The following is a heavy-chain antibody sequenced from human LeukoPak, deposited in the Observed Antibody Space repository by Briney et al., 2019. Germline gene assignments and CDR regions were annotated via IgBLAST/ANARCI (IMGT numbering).Heavy chain of an antibody. J-gene: IGHJ6*02. CDR1: GGSISSSSYY. D-gene: IGHD3-10*01. CDR2: NYYAGGT. Sequence: PSETLSLTCTVSGGSISSSSYYWGWIRQPPGRGLDWIGTNYYAGGTFYNPSLKSRVTISVDTSKNQFSLRLSSVTAADTAVYYCARGFGESEYYSYGMDVWGQGTTVTVSS. V-gene: IGHV4-39*01. CDR3: ARGFGESEYYSYGMDV.